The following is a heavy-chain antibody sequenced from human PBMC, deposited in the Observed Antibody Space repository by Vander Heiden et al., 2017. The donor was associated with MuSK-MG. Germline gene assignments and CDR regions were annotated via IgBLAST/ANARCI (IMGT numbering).Heavy chain of an antibody. CDR2: ISSSSSYI. J-gene: IGHJ4*02. CDR3: ASPRAPDFDY. CDR1: GFTFSSYS. V-gene: IGHV3-21*01. Sequence: EVQLVESGGGLVKPGGSLRLSCAASGFTFSSYSMNWVRQAPGKGLEWVSSISSSSSYIYYADSVKGRFTISRDNAKNSLYLQMNSLRAEDTAVYDCASPRAPDFDYWGQGTLVTVSS.